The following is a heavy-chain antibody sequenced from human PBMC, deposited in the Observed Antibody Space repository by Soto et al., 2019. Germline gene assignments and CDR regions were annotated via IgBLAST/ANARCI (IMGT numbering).Heavy chain of an antibody. CDR1: GYTFTSYG. CDR3: ARDREAVAVAGGEVAVELNFQH. J-gene: IGHJ1*01. CDR2: ISAYNGNT. V-gene: IGHV1-18*01. Sequence: QVQLVQSGAEVKKPGASVKVSCKASGYTFTSYGISWVRQAPGQGLEWMGWISAYNGNTNYAQKRQGRVTMTTDTSTSTAYMELSSLRSDDTAVYYCARDREAVAVAGGEVAVELNFQHWGQGTLVTVSS. D-gene: IGHD6-19*01.